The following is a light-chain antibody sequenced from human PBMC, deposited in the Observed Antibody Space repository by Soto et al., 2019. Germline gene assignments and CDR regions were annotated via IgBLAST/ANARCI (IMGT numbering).Light chain of an antibody. CDR1: SGYSNYK. CDR3: GADHGSGSNFVYV. V-gene: IGLV9-49*01. CDR2: VGTGGIVG. J-gene: IGLJ1*01. Sequence: QLVLTQPPSASASLGASVTLTCTLSSGYSNYKVDWYQQRPGKGPRFVMRVGTGGIVGSKGDGIPDRFSVLGSGLNRYLTIKNIQEEDESYYRCGADHGSGSNFVYVFGTGTKLTVL.